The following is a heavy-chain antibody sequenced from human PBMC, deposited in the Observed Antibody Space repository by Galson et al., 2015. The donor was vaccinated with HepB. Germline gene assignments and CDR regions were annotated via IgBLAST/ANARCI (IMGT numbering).Heavy chain of an antibody. CDR3: AGGGGSSTLRWFGEAHGFDP. D-gene: IGHD3-10*01. Sequence: TLSLTCTVSGGSISRGGYYWSWIRQHPGKGLEWIAYTYYSGSTYYNPSLKSRVTMSVDTSKNQFSLKLTSVTAADPAVYYVAGGGGSSTLRWFGEAHGFDPWGQGTLGAGSS. J-gene: IGHJ5*02. CDR2: TYYSGST. V-gene: IGHV4-31*03. CDR1: GGSISRGGYY.